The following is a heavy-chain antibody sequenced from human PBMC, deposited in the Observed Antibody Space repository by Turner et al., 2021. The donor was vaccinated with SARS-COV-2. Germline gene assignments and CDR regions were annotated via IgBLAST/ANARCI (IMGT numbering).Heavy chain of an antibody. CDR3: ARTRTAGGLNAMDV. D-gene: IGHD3-16*01. Sequence: EVQLVESGGGLVQPGRSLRLSCAASGFTFDDYAMHWVRQAPGKGLEWVSGISWNSGNIGYADSGKGRFTISRDNAKNSLSLHMSSLRADDTALYYCARTRTAGGLNAMDVWGQGTTVTVSS. CDR2: ISWNSGNI. CDR1: GFTFDDYA. V-gene: IGHV3-9*01. J-gene: IGHJ6*02.